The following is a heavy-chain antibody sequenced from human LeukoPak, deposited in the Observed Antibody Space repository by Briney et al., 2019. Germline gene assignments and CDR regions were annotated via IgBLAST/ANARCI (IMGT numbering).Heavy chain of an antibody. CDR3: ARMVVHYYGMDV. D-gene: IGHD2-15*01. CDR2: MNPNSGNT. J-gene: IGHJ6*02. Sequence: ASVKASCKASGYTFTSYDINWVRQATGQGLEWMGWMNPNSGNTGYAQKFQGRVTITRNTSISTAYMELSSLRSEDTAVYYCARMVVHYYGMDVWGQGTTVTVSS. V-gene: IGHV1-8*01. CDR1: GYTFTSYD.